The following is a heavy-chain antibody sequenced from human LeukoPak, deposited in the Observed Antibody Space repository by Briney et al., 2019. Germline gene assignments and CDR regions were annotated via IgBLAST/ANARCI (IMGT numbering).Heavy chain of an antibody. CDR3: ARDIRLRFLEWLSPNFDI. Sequence: PGGSLRLSCAASGFRFNTYWMSWVRQAPGKGLEWVANIKQDGNEKYYADSVKGRFTISRDNAKNSLYLQMNSLRAEDTAVYYCARDIRLRFLEWLSPNFDIWGQGTMVTVSS. CDR1: GFRFNTYW. D-gene: IGHD3-3*01. J-gene: IGHJ3*02. V-gene: IGHV3-7*01. CDR2: IKQDGNEK.